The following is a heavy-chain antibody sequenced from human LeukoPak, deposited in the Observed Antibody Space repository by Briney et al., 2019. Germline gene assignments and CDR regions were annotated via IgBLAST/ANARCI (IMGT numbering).Heavy chain of an antibody. D-gene: IGHD2-21*01. CDR1: GFTFSRYA. Sequence: GRSLXXSXAASGFTFSRYAMHWVRQAPGRGLEGVALISYDGSDKYFADSVKGRFTISRDNAKNSLYLQMNSLRAEDTAVYYCARETYGCGGDCFFDYWGQGTLVTVSS. J-gene: IGHJ4*02. CDR3: ARETYGCGGDCFFDY. V-gene: IGHV3-30*03. CDR2: ISYDGSDK.